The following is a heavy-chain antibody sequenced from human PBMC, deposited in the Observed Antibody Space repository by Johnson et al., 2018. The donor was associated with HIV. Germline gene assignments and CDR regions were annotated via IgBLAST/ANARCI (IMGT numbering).Heavy chain of an antibody. CDR1: GFTFSSYG. V-gene: IGHV3-30*02. CDR3: ARDRRGSSWSRALDAFDI. Sequence: QVQLVESGGGVVQPGGSLRLSCAASGFTFSSYGMHWVRQAPGKGLEWVAFIRYDGSNKYYADSVKGRFTISRVNSKNTLYLQMNSLRAEDTAVYYCARDRRGSSWSRALDAFDIWGQGTMVTVSS. D-gene: IGHD6-13*01. J-gene: IGHJ3*02. CDR2: IRYDGSNK.